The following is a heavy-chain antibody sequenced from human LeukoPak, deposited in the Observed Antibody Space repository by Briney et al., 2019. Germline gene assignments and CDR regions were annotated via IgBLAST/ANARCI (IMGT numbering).Heavy chain of an antibody. CDR2: IYYSGST. CDR3: ARGTDCSGGSCYRPDFDY. D-gene: IGHD2-15*01. V-gene: IGHV4-39*07. CDR1: GGSISSSSYY. J-gene: IGHJ4*02. Sequence: SETLSLTCTVSGGSISSSSYYWGWIRQPPGKGLEWIGSIYYSGSTYYNPSLKSRVIISADTSKVQFSLTLSSVTAADTAVYYCARGTDCSGGSCYRPDFDYWGQGTLVTVSS.